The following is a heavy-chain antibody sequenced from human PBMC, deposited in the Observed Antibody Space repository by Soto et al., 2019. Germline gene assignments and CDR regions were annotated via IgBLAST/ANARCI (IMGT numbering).Heavy chain of an antibody. D-gene: IGHD6-13*01. J-gene: IGHJ6*02. V-gene: IGHV5-51*01. CDR3: ARTSAAGKYYYGMDV. CDR2: IYPSDSDT. Sequence: GESLKISCKGSGYDFTSQWIAWVRQMPGKGLEWMGIIYPSDSDTRYSPSFQGQVTISADKSISTAYLQWSSLKASDTAMYYCARTSAAGKYYYGMDVWGQGTTVTVSS. CDR1: GYDFTSQW.